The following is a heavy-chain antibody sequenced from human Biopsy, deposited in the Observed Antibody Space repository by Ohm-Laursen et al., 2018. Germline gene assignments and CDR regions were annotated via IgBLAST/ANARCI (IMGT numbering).Heavy chain of an antibody. V-gene: IGHV4-39*01. Sequence: SDTLSLTCTVSGGSASSNTNYWAWIRQPPGKGLEWIGSIFYSGIIYYNPSLKSRVSISVDTSKNQFSLNLNSVTAADTAVYYCARHPTGFWFDPWGQGTLVIVSS. CDR3: ARHPTGFWFDP. J-gene: IGHJ5*02. CDR2: IFYSGII. CDR1: GGSASSNTNY.